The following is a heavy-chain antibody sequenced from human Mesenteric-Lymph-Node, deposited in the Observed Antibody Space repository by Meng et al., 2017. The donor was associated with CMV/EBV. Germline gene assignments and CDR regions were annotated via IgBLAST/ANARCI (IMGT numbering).Heavy chain of an antibody. D-gene: IGHD3/OR15-3a*01. CDR3: AKDSDDFWGTSFDH. V-gene: IGHV3-30*02. CDR2: IRYDTSKE. J-gene: IGHJ4*02. Sequence: GESLKISCAASGFTFSSYPMHWVRQAPGKGLEWVAFIRYDTSKEYYGDSVKGRLTISRDNSKNTLYLQMNSLRAEDTAVYYCAKDSDDFWGTSFDHWGQGTLVTVSS. CDR1: GFTFSSYP.